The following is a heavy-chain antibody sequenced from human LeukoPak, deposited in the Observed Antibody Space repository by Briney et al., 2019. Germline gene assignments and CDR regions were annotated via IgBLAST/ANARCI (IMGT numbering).Heavy chain of an antibody. Sequence: SETLSLTCTVSGGSISSYYWSWIRQPAGKGLEWIGRIYTSGSTNYNPSLKSRVTMSVDTSKNQFSLKLSSVTAADTAVYYCAREGNTVTTFYYYYYMDVWGKGTTVTVSS. CDR1: GGSISSYY. V-gene: IGHV4-4*07. J-gene: IGHJ6*03. CDR2: IYTSGST. CDR3: AREGNTVTTFYYYYYMDV. D-gene: IGHD4-11*01.